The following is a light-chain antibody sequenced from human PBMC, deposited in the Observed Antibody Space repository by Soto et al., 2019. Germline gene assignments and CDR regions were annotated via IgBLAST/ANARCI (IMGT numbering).Light chain of an antibody. Sequence: QSVLTQSPSASASLGASVKITCTLSSGHSNYAIAWHQQQPEKGPRFLMKLSSDGSHIKGDGIPDRFSGSSSGAERYLTISSLQSEDEADYYCQTWGTGIQVFGGGTKLTVL. J-gene: IGLJ3*02. CDR3: QTWGTGIQV. V-gene: IGLV4-69*01. CDR2: LSSDGSH. CDR1: SGHSNYA.